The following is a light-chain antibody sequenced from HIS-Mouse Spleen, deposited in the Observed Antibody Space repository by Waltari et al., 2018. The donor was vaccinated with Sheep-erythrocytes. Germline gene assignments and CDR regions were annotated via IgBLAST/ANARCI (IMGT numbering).Light chain of an antibody. V-gene: IGLV3-1*01. J-gene: IGLJ2*01. CDR1: KLGDKY. Sequence: SYELTQPPSVSVSPGQTASITCSGDKLGDKYACWYQQKPDQSPVLVIYQDSKRPSGIPGGFSGSNSGNTATLTISGTQAMDEADYYCQAWDSSIVVFGGGTKLTVL. CDR2: QDS. CDR3: QAWDSSIVV.